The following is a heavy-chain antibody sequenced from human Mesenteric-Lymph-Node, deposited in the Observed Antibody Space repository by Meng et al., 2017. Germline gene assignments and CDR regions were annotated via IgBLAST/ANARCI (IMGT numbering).Heavy chain of an antibody. V-gene: IGHV3-7*01. CDR3: ARVRRGYSPNAFDI. J-gene: IGHJ3*02. Sequence: GESLKISCAASGFTFKNARISWVRQAPGSGLEWVATIKEDGSQKYSVDSVEGRFTISRDNAKSSLFLQMNSLRAEDTAVYYCARVRRGYSPNAFDIWGQGTMVTVSS. D-gene: IGHD5-18*01. CDR1: GFTFKNAR. CDR2: IKEDGSQK.